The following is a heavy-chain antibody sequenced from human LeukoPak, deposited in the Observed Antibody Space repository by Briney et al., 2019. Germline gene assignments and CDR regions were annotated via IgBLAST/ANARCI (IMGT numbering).Heavy chain of an antibody. CDR1: GGSISSYY. CDR2: IYYSGST. J-gene: IGHJ4*02. D-gene: IGHD1-26*01. Sequence: SETLSLTCTVSGGSISSYYWSWMRQPPGKRLEWIGYIYYSGSTNYNPSLKSRVTISVDTSKNQFSLKLSSVTAADTTVYYCARGEWEPHPDDWGQGTLVTVSS. V-gene: IGHV4-59*01. CDR3: ARGEWEPHPDD.